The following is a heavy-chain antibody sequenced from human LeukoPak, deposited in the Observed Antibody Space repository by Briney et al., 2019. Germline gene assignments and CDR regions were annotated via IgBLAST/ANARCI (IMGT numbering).Heavy chain of an antibody. CDR2: IKSNAAGGAT. CDR3: THYGPYYFDF. J-gene: IGHJ4*02. CDR1: GFTFSNAW. Sequence: GGSLRLSCVASGFTFSNAWMSWVRQVPGKGLEWVGRIKSNAAGGATDYGAPVKGRFTISRDDSRNTLFLQMNSLKTEDTAVYHCTHYGPYYFDFWGQGTLVTVSS. D-gene: IGHD3-10*01. V-gene: IGHV3-15*01.